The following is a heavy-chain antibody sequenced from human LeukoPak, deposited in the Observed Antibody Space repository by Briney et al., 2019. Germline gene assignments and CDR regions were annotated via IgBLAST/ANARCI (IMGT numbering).Heavy chain of an antibody. CDR3: ARGGTYDI. Sequence: PGGSLRLSCVASGYTFSMYWMTWFRQAPGKGLEWVANIKQDGSQKNYVDSVKGRFSISRGNAKKSLYLQMNSLRDEDTAVYYCARGGTYDIWGPGTRVTVSS. J-gene: IGHJ3*02. V-gene: IGHV3-7*01. CDR2: IKQDGSQK. CDR1: GYTFSMYW.